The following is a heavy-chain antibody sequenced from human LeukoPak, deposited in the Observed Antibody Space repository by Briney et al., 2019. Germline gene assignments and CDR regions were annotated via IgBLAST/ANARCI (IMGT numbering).Heavy chain of an antibody. V-gene: IGHV3-21*01. CDR2: ISSSSSYI. CDR3: ARDGSGSYSYYYYYYMDV. Sequence: GGSLRLSCAASGFTFSSYSMNWVRQAPGKGLEWVSSISSSSSYIYYADSVKGRFTISRDNAKNTLYLQMNSLRAEDTAVYYCARDGSGSYSYYYYYYMDVWGKGTTVTISS. D-gene: IGHD3-10*01. CDR1: GFTFSSYS. J-gene: IGHJ6*03.